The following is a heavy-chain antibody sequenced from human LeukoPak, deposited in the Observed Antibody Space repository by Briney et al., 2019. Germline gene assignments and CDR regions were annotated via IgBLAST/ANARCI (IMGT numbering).Heavy chain of an antibody. CDR3: ATAGVVVAATLDY. D-gene: IGHD2-15*01. J-gene: IGHJ4*02. CDR2: FDPEDGET. CDR1: GYTLTELS. Sequence: ASVKVSCKVSGYTLTELSMHWVRQAPGKGLEWKGGFDPEDGETIYAQKFQGRVTTTEDTSTDTAYMELSSLRSEDTAVYYCATAGVVVAATLDYWGQGTLVTVSS. V-gene: IGHV1-24*01.